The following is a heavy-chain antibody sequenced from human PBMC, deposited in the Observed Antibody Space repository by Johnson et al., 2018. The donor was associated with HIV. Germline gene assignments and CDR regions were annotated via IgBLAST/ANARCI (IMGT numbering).Heavy chain of an antibody. CDR2: ISYDGSNK. V-gene: IGHV3-30*18. CDR1: GFTFSNYG. Sequence: QVQLVESGGGVVQPGRSLRLSCAAFGFTFSNYGVHWVRQAPGKGLEWVAVISYDGSNKYYADSVKGRFTISRDNSKNTLYLQMNTLRAEDAAVYYCAKGWDPITTVNTFAVDIWGQGTMVTVSS. CDR3: AKGWDPITTVNTFAVDI. J-gene: IGHJ3*02. D-gene: IGHD4-11*01.